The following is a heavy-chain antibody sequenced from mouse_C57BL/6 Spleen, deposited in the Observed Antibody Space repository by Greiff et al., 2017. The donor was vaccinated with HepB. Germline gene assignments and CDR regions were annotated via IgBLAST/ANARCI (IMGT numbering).Heavy chain of an antibody. CDR3: TVRYFDV. CDR2: IDPENGDT. J-gene: IGHJ1*03. Sequence: EVKLVESGAELVRPGASVKLSCTASGFNIKDDYMHWVKQRPEQGLEWIGWIDPENGDTEYASKFQGKATITADTSSNTAYLQLSSLTSEDTAVYYCTVRYFDVWGTGTTVTVS. V-gene: IGHV14-4*01. CDR1: GFNIKDDY.